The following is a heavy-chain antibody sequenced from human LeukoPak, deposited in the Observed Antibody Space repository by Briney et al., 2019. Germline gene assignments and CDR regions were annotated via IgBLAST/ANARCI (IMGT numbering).Heavy chain of an antibody. CDR1: GGSISSSSYY. CDR3: ARPYSDAFDI. J-gene: IGHJ3*02. V-gene: IGHV4-39*07. D-gene: IGHD6-13*01. Sequence: PSETLSLTCTVSGGSISSSSYYWGWIRQPPGKGLEWIGSIYYSGSTYYNPSLKSRVTISVDTSKNQFSLKLSSVTAADTAVYYCARPYSDAFDIWGQGTMVTASS. CDR2: IYYSGST.